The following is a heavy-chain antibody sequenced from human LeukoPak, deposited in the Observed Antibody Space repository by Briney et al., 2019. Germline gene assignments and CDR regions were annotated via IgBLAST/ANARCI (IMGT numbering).Heavy chain of an antibody. CDR3: ARSPGGGFVLVVGATRLFDY. V-gene: IGHV4-59*01. CDR2: IYYSGST. CDR1: GDSISSYY. J-gene: IGHJ4*02. Sequence: KTSETLSLTCTVSGDSISSYYWSWIRQPPGKGLEWIGYIYYSGSTKYNPSLKSRVTISVDTSKNQFSQKLNSVTAADTAVYYCARSPGGGFVLVVGATRLFDYWGQGTLVTVSS. D-gene: IGHD2-15*01.